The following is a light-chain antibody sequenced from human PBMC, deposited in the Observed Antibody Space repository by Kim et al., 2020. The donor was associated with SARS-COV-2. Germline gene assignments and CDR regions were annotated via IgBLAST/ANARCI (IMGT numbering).Light chain of an antibody. CDR3: QQYNSYWT. V-gene: IGKV1-5*03. J-gene: IGKJ1*01. Sequence: DIQMTQSPSTLSASVGDRVTITCRASQSISSWLAWYQQKPGKAPKLLMYKATSLESGVPSRFSGSGSGTEFTHPISSLQPDDFATYYCQQYNSYWTFGQGTQVEIK. CDR1: QSISSW. CDR2: KAT.